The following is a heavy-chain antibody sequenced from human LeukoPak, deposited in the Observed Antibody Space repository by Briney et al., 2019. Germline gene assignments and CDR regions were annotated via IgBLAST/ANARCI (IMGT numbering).Heavy chain of an antibody. V-gene: IGHV1-46*01. D-gene: IGHD4-23*01. J-gene: IGHJ4*02. CDR1: GYTFTSYY. CDR2: INPSGGST. CDR3: ARAGSSYGGSHLDY. Sequence: ASVKVSCKGSGYTFTSYYMHWVRQPPGQGLEWMGIINPSGGSTSYAQKFQGRVTMTSDTSTSTVYMELSSLRSEDTAVYYCARAGSSYGGSHLDYWGQGTLVTVSS.